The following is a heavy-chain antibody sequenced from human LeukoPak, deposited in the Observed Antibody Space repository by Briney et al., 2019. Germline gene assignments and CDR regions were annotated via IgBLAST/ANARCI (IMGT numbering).Heavy chain of an antibody. CDR2: IYHSGST. CDR3: ARTSIAARRANAFDI. D-gene: IGHD6-6*01. J-gene: IGHJ3*02. V-gene: IGHV4-30-2*01. Sequence: SETLSLTCAVSGGSISSGGYSWSWIRQPPGKGLEWIGYIYHSGSTYYNPSLKSRVTISVDRSKNQFSLKLSSMTAADTAVYYCARTSIAARRANAFDIWGQGTMVTVSS. CDR1: GGSISSGGYS.